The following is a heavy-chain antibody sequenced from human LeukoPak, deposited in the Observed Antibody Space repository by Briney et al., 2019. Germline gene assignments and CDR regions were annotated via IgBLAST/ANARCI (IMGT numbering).Heavy chain of an antibody. CDR2: IWYDGSNK. D-gene: IGHD6-19*01. V-gene: IGHV3-33*08. CDR3: ATAVASSSGWYADY. CDR1: GFTFSSYG. J-gene: IGHJ4*02. Sequence: GGSLRLSCAASGFTFSSYGMHWVRQAPGKGLEWVAVIWYDGSNKYYADSVKGRFTVSRDNSKNTLYLQMNSLRAEDTAVYYCATAVASSSGWYADYWGQGTLVTVSS.